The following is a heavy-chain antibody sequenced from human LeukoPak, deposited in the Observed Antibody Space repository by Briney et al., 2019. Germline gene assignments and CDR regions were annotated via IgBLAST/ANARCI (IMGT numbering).Heavy chain of an antibody. J-gene: IGHJ4*02. CDR3: ARAYGGNSGAFDY. CDR2: IYSGGST. V-gene: IGHV3-53*01. D-gene: IGHD4-23*01. Sequence: GGSLRLSCAASGFTFSSYSMNWVRQAPGKRLEWVSVIYSGGSTYYADSVKGRFTISRDNSKNTLYLQMNSLRAEDTAVYYCARAYGGNSGAFDYWGQGTLVTVSS. CDR1: GFTFSSYS.